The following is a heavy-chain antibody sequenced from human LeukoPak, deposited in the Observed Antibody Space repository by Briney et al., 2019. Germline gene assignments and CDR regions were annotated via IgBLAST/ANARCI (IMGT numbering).Heavy chain of an antibody. CDR2: IKQDGSEK. D-gene: IGHD3-10*01. V-gene: IGHV3-7*01. CDR3: ARGSEVPYYGSGSYWFDP. Sequence: PGGSLRLSCAASGFTFSSYWMSWVRQAPGKGLEWVANIKQDGSEKYYVDSVKGRFTISRDNAKNSLYLQMNSLRAEDTAVYYCARGSEVPYYGSGSYWFDPWGQGTLVTVSS. J-gene: IGHJ5*02. CDR1: GFTFSSYW.